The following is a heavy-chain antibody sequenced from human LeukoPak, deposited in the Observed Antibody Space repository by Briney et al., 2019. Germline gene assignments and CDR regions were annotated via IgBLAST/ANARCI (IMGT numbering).Heavy chain of an antibody. V-gene: IGHV3-30*04. J-gene: IGHJ3*02. Sequence: PGGSLRLSCAASGFTFSSYAMHWVRQAPGKGLEWVAVISYDGSNKYYADSVKGRFTISRDNSKNTLYLQMNSLRAEDTAVYYCARAHIVVVTAIRGLNAFDIWGQGTMVTVSS. CDR3: ARAHIVVVTAIRGLNAFDI. D-gene: IGHD2-21*02. CDR1: GFTFSSYA. CDR2: ISYDGSNK.